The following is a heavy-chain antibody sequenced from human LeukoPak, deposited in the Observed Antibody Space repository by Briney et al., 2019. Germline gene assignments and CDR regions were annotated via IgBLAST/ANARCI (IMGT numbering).Heavy chain of an antibody. J-gene: IGHJ4*02. D-gene: IGHD1-26*01. CDR3: ASALRIYYYFDY. CDR1: GFTFDDYA. Sequence: GSLRLPLAASGFTFDDYAIHWVRQAPGKGLEWVSLIYSGGTTYYADSVKGRFTISRDNSKNTLYLQMNSLRAEDTAVYYCASALRIYYYFDYWGQGTLVTVSS. V-gene: IGHV3-23*03. CDR2: IYSGGTT.